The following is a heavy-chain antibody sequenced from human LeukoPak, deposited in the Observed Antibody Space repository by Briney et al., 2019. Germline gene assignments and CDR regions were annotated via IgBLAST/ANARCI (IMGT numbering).Heavy chain of an antibody. D-gene: IGHD6-25*01. CDR1: GGSISSSSYY. CDR2: IYYSGST. CDR3: ARSSGTGTFSY. Sequence: PSETLSLTCTVSGGSISSSSYYWGWIRQPPGKGLEWIGSIYYSGSTYYNPSLKSRVTISVDTSKNQFSLKMSSVTAADTAVYYCARSSGTGTFSYWGQGTLVTVSS. J-gene: IGHJ4*02. V-gene: IGHV4-39*01.